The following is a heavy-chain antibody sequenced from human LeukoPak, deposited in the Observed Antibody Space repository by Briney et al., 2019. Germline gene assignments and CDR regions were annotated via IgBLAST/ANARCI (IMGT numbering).Heavy chain of an antibody. CDR3: ANLRVGTTYYFDY. CDR2: IYHSGST. V-gene: IGHV4-38-2*02. J-gene: IGHJ4*02. D-gene: IGHD1-26*01. CDR1: GYSISSGYY. Sequence: SETLSLTCTVSGYSISSGYYWGWIRQPPGKGLEWIGSIYHSGSTYYNPSLKSRVTISVDTSKNQFSLKLSSVTAADTAVYYCANLRVGTTYYFDYWGQGTLVTVSS.